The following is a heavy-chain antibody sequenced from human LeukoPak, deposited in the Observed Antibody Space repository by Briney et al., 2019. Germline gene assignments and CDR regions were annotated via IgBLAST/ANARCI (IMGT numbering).Heavy chain of an antibody. CDR2: IYYSGST. CDR3: ARLELAYCGGDCYSDDAFDI. Sequence: SETLSLTCTVSGGSISSYYWSWIRQPPGKGLEWIGYIYYSGSTNYNPSLKSRVTISVDTSKNQFSLKLSSVTAADTAVYYCARLELAYCGGDCYSDDAFDIWGQGTMVTVSS. V-gene: IGHV4-59*08. J-gene: IGHJ3*02. D-gene: IGHD2-21*01. CDR1: GGSISSYY.